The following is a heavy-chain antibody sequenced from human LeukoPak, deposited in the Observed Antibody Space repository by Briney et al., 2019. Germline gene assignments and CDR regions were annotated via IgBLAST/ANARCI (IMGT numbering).Heavy chain of an antibody. D-gene: IGHD3-9*01. CDR1: GFTVSSNY. CDR3: AKEVLRYFDGGAFDI. Sequence: PGGCLRLSCAASGFTVSSNYMTWVRQAPGKGLEWVSVIYSGGSTYYADSVRGRFTISRDNSKNTLYLQMNSLRAEDTAVYYCAKEVLRYFDGGAFDIWGQGTMVTVSS. CDR2: IYSGGST. V-gene: IGHV3-53*01. J-gene: IGHJ3*02.